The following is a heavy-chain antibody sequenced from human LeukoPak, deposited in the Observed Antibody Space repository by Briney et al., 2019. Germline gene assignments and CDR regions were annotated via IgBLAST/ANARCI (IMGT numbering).Heavy chain of an antibody. CDR1: GGSFSGYY. Sequence: SETLSLTCAVHGGSFSGYYWSWIRQPPGKGLEWIGEINHSGSTNYNPSLKSRVTISVDTSKNQFSLKLSSVTAADTAVYYCARMPYVWGSYRPRNAFDIWGQGTMVTVSS. V-gene: IGHV4-34*01. J-gene: IGHJ3*02. CDR3: ARMPYVWGSYRPRNAFDI. D-gene: IGHD3-16*02. CDR2: INHSGST.